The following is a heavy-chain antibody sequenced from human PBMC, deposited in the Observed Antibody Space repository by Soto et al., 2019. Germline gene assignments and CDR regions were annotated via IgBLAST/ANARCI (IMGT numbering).Heavy chain of an antibody. CDR1: GYSISNGGYY. CDR3: ARTTDAFDI. D-gene: IGHD1-1*01. CDR2: NYYSGST. V-gene: IGHV4-31*03. J-gene: IGHJ3*02. Sequence: QVQLQESGPGLVKPSQTLSLTCTVSGYSISNGGYYWSWIRQRQGEGLEWLGYNYYSGSTYYNPSLKSRPSISVDTSKNQFSLKVNSVTAADTAVYYCARTTDAFDIWGQGTMVTVSS.